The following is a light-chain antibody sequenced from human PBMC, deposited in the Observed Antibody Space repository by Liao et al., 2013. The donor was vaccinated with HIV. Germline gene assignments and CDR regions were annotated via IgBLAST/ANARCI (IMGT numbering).Light chain of an antibody. CDR2: QDT. CDR3: QAWDSSTVV. Sequence: SYELTQPPSLSVSPGQTASITCFGDKLGDKYACWYQQKPGQSPVLVIYQDTKRPSGIPERFSGSNSGNTATLTISGTQAMDEADYYCQAWDSSTVVFGGGTKLTVL. CDR1: KLGDKY. J-gene: IGLJ2*01. V-gene: IGLV3-1*01.